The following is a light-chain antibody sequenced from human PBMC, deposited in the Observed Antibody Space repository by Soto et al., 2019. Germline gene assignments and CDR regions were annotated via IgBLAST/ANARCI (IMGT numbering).Light chain of an antibody. V-gene: IGKV3-15*01. Sequence: EIVLTQSPATLSVSPGERAALSCRASQSVSSNLAWFQQKPGQAPRLLIYGASTRATGIPARFSGSGSETEFTLTISSLLSEDFAVYYCQQYNDWPRTFGQGTKGDIK. CDR1: QSVSSN. CDR2: GAS. J-gene: IGKJ1*01. CDR3: QQYNDWPRT.